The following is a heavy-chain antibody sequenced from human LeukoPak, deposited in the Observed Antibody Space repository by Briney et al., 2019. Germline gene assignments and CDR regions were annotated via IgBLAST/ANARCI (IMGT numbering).Heavy chain of an antibody. CDR1: GYTFTDYY. CDR2: INPNSGVT. J-gene: IGHJ4*02. Sequence: ASVKVSCKASGYTFTDYYMHWVRQAPGQGLEWMGWINPNSGVTTFAQKFQGRVTMTRDTSISTAYMELSRLRSDDTAVYYCAIIGRTRFVDYWGQGTLVTVSS. V-gene: IGHV1-2*02. D-gene: IGHD1/OR15-1a*01. CDR3: AIIGRTRFVDY.